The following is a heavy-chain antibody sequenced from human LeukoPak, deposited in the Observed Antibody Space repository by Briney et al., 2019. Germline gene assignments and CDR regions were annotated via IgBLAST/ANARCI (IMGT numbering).Heavy chain of an antibody. CDR3: AKDLRSTLWLPY. J-gene: IGHJ4*02. V-gene: IGHV3-30*02. Sequence: AGGSLRLSCAVSGFTFSSYGMHWVRQAPGKGLEWVAFIRYDGSNKYYADSVKGRFTISRDNSKNTLYLQMNSLRAEDTAVYYCAKDLRSTLWLPYWGQGTLVTVSS. CDR2: IRYDGSNK. D-gene: IGHD3-10*01. CDR1: GFTFSSYG.